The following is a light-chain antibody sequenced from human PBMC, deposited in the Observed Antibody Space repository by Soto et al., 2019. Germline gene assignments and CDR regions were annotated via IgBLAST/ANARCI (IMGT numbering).Light chain of an antibody. V-gene: IGKV1-39*01. Sequence: DIQMTQSPSSLSASVGDRVTITCRASQSISSYLNWYQQKPGKAPKLLIYAASSLQSGVPSRFSSSGSGTGFTLTISSLQPEDFATYYCQQSYSTPYTLGQGTKVDIK. CDR3: QQSYSTPYT. J-gene: IGKJ2*01. CDR2: AAS. CDR1: QSISSY.